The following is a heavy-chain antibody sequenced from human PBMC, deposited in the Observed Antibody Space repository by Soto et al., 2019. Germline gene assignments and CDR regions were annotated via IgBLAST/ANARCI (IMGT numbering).Heavy chain of an antibody. V-gene: IGHV2-5*02. D-gene: IGHD2-2*01. CDR1: GFSLSTSGVG. CDR2: IYWDDDK. J-gene: IGHJ6*03. Sequence: SGPTLVNPTQTLTLTCTFSGFSLSTSGVGVGWIRQPPGKALEWLALIYWDDDKRYSPSLKSRLTITKDTSKNQVVLTMTNMDPVDTATYYCAHSSGCSSTSCYYDYCYYMDVWGKGTTVTVSS. CDR3: AHSSGCSSTSCYYDYCYYMDV.